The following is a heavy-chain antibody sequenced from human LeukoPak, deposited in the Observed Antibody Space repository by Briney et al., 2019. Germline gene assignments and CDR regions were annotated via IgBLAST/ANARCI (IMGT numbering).Heavy chain of an antibody. Sequence: ASVKVSCKVSGYTLTELSMHWVRQAPGKGLEWMGGFDPEDDETIYAQKFQGRVTMTEDTSTDTAYMELSSLRSEDTAVYYCARFPLTTTEIAFDIWGQGTMVTVSS. CDR1: GYTLTELS. CDR2: FDPEDDET. D-gene: IGHD1-14*01. J-gene: IGHJ3*02. CDR3: ARFPLTTTEIAFDI. V-gene: IGHV1-24*01.